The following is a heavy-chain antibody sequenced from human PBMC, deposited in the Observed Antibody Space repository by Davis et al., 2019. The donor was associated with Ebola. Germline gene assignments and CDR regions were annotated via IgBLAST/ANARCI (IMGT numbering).Heavy chain of an antibody. Sequence: GESLKISCAASGFTFTNAWMSWVRQAPGKGLEWVANINQDGSEKYYVDSVKGRFTISRDSAKNSLYLQMNSLRAEDTAVYYCARDLYLGSWNYYGMDVWGQGTTVTVSS. V-gene: IGHV3-7*01. CDR1: GFTFTNAW. J-gene: IGHJ6*02. CDR2: INQDGSEK. D-gene: IGHD2-2*02. CDR3: ARDLYLGSWNYYGMDV.